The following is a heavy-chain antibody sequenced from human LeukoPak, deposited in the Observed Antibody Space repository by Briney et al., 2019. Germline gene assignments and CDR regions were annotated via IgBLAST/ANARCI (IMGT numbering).Heavy chain of an antibody. Sequence: PSETLSLTCTVSGGSISSSSYYWGWLRQPPGKGLEWLGSIYYSGSTYYNPSLKSRVTISVDTSKNQFSLKLSSVTAADTAVYYCARHPICSGGSCVLGYFDYWGQGTLVTVSS. CDR1: GGSISSSSYY. V-gene: IGHV4-39*01. CDR3: ARHPICSGGSCVLGYFDY. D-gene: IGHD2-15*01. J-gene: IGHJ4*02. CDR2: IYYSGST.